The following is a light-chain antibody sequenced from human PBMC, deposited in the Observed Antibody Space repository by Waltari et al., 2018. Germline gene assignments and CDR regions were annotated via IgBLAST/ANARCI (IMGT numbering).Light chain of an antibody. Sequence: QSALTQPASVSGSPGQSITISCTGSSNNIGFYDLVSWYQQHPGKAPKLIIFDVIKRPSGVSDRFSGSKSGNTASLTISGFQTEDDADYYCCSYSGSGSFPYVFGPGTRVAVL. J-gene: IGLJ1*01. V-gene: IGLV2-23*02. CDR1: SNNIGFYDL. CDR2: DVI. CDR3: CSYSGSGSFPYV.